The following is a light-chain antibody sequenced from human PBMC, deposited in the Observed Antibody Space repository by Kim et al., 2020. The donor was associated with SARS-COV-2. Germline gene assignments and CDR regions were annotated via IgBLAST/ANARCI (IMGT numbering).Light chain of an antibody. V-gene: IGKV1-5*01. CDR1: QSISSW. Sequence: DIQMTQSPSTLSASVGDRVTITCRASQSISSWLAWYQQKPGKAPKLLIYDASSLESGVPSRFSGSGSGTEFTLTISSLQPDDFATYYCQHYNSYEYTFGQGTKLEI. CDR3: QHYNSYEYT. J-gene: IGKJ2*01. CDR2: DAS.